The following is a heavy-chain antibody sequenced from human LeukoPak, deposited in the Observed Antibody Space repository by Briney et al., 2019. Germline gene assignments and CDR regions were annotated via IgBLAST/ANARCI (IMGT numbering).Heavy chain of an antibody. D-gene: IGHD6-13*01. CDR1: DFTLISYR. CDR2: ISSSSSYI. Sequence: GGPLNLSFEASDFTLISYRLTWFAKAPGRGLEWVSSISSSSSYIYYADSVKGRFTISRDNAKNSLYLQMNSLRAEDTAVYYCARVIAADFDYWGQGTLVTVSS. V-gene: IGHV3-21*01. J-gene: IGHJ4*02. CDR3: ARVIAADFDY.